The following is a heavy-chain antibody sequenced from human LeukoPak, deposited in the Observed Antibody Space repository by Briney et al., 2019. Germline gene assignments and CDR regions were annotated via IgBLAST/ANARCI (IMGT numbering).Heavy chain of an antibody. Sequence: GGSLRLSCAASGFTFSSYAMSWVRQAPGKGLEWVSAISGSGGSTYYADSVKGRFTISRDNSKNTLYLQMNSLRAEDTAVYYCAKDLSRFGELLSSYWFDYWGQGTLVTVSS. CDR1: GFTFSSYA. D-gene: IGHD3-10*01. V-gene: IGHV3-23*01. CDR3: AKDLSRFGELLSSYWFDY. J-gene: IGHJ4*02. CDR2: ISGSGGST.